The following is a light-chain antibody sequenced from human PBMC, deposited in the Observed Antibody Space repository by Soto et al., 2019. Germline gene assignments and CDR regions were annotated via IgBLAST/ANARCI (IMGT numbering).Light chain of an antibody. Sequence: EIVMTQSPATLSVSPGARATLSCRASQSVSSNLAWYQQKPGRAPRLLIYGASTRATGIPARFSGSGSGTEFTLTISSLQSEDFAVYYCQQYNNRPLTFGEGTKVDIK. CDR1: QSVSSN. J-gene: IGKJ4*01. V-gene: IGKV3-15*01. CDR2: GAS. CDR3: QQYNNRPLT.